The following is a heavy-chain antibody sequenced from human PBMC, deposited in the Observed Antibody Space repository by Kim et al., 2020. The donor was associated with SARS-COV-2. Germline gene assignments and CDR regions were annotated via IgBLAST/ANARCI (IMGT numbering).Heavy chain of an antibody. V-gene: IGHV3-66*01. CDR1: GFTVSSNY. J-gene: IGHJ6*03. Sequence: GGSLRLSCAAAGFTVSSNYMSWVRQAPGKGLEWVSVIYSGGSTYYADSVKGRFTISRDNSKNPLYLQMNSLTAEDTAGYYCARVTQLTSPYYYYYMDVWGHGTTVTVSS. CDR2: IYSGGST. CDR3: ARVTQLTSPYYYYYMDV.